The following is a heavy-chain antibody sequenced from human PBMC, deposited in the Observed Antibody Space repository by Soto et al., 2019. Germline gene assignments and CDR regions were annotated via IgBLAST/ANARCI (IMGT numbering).Heavy chain of an antibody. CDR2: INDSGNI. Sequence: QVQLQQWGAGVLKPSETLSLTCAVYGGSFSGYQWSWIRQTPGKGLEWIGEINDSGNINYNPSLKRRVPIFPDTTNKQVSLMQSSVTAADSAVYCCARGLILWFGELSRRGGYYYDMDVWGKGKTVSVSS. V-gene: IGHV4-34*01. CDR1: GGSFSGYQ. D-gene: IGHD3-10*01. J-gene: IGHJ6*03. CDR3: ARGLILWFGELSRRGGYYYDMDV.